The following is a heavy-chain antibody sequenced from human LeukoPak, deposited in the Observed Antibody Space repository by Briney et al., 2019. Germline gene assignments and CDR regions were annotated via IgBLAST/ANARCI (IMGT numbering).Heavy chain of an antibody. CDR3: ARTTNFLTGQPNINWCDP. D-gene: IGHD3-9*01. V-gene: IGHV1-46*01. Sequence: ASVKVSCKASGYTFTSSYVHWVRQSRGHRREWMGRINTSGVSRSYAQKFQGRVTMTRDTSTSTVYMELSSLRSEDTAVCYCARTTNFLTGQPNINWCDPWGQETVLTVSS. CDR2: INTSGVSR. CDR1: GYTFTSSY. J-gene: IGHJ5*02.